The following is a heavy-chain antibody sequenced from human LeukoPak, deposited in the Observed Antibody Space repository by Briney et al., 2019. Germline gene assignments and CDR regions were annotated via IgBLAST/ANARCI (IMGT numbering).Heavy chain of an antibody. CDR3: ARELEYYDFWSGIRATDAFDI. Sequence: PSETLSLTCTVSGGSISSYYWSWIRQPPGKGLEWIGYIYYSGSTNYNPSLKSRVTISVDTSKNQFSLKLSSVTAADTAVYYCARELEYYDFWSGIRATDAFDIWGQGTMVTVSS. CDR1: GGSISSYY. J-gene: IGHJ3*02. V-gene: IGHV4-59*01. D-gene: IGHD3-3*01. CDR2: IYYSGST.